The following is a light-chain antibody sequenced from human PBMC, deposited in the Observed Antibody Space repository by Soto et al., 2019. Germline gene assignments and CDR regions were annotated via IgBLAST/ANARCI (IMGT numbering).Light chain of an antibody. CDR2: WAS. CDR1: QSVLSRSNNKNY. V-gene: IGKV4-1*01. CDR3: QQYYRTPLS. J-gene: IGKJ4*01. Sequence: EIVKTQSTDSQAGSVGERSTIRCQSRQSVLSRSNNKNYFAWYQQESGQPPKLLFYWASTRESGVPDRFSASGSGTDFTLTISGLQADDVAVYYCQQYYRTPLSFGGGTKVDIK.